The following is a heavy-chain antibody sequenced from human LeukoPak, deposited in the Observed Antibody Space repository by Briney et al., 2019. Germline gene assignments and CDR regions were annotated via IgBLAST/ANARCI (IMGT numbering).Heavy chain of an antibody. Sequence: PSETLPLTCTVSGGSISSSSYYWGWIRQPPGKGLEWIGSIYYSGSTYYNPSLKSRVTISVDTSKNQFSLKLSSVTAADTAVYYCAGLRTSIAAAGEGDYWGQGTLVTVSS. D-gene: IGHD6-13*01. CDR3: AGLRTSIAAAGEGDY. V-gene: IGHV4-39*01. CDR1: GGSISSSSYY. CDR2: IYYSGST. J-gene: IGHJ4*02.